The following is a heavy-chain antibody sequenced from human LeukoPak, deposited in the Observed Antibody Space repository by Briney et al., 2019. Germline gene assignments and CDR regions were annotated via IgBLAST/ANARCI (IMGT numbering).Heavy chain of an antibody. Sequence: GGSLRLSCAASGFTFSYYTMNWVRQAPGKGLEWVSSISSSSSYIYYADSVKGRFTISRDNAKNSLYLQMDSLRAEDTAVYYCARALLGYTYGLYDFDYWGQGTLVTVSS. J-gene: IGHJ4*02. CDR2: ISSSSSYI. V-gene: IGHV3-21*01. D-gene: IGHD5-18*01. CDR3: ARALLGYTYGLYDFDY. CDR1: GFTFSYYT.